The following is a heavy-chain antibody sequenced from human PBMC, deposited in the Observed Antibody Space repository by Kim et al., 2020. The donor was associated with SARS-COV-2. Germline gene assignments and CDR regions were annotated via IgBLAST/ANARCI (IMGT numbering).Heavy chain of an antibody. J-gene: IGHJ4*02. CDR3: ARDLGDYYDSSGYSGDFDY. V-gene: IGHV3-30*01. Sequence: GRVPITRANSKNTLYLQMNSLRAEDTAVYYCARDLGDYYDSSGYSGDFDYWGQGTLVTVSS. D-gene: IGHD3-22*01.